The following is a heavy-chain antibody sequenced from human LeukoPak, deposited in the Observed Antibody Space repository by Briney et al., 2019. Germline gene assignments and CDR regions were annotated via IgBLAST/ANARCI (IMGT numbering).Heavy chain of an antibody. D-gene: IGHD3-10*01. CDR2: ISSSGVTI. V-gene: IGHV3-48*03. Sequence: GGSLRLSCAASGFTFSGYEMNWVRQAPGKGLEWVSYISSSGVTIYYADSVKGRFTSSRDNAKNSLYLQLNSLRADDTAVYYCARSPVTSYFDYWGQGTLVTVSS. CDR1: GFTFSGYE. CDR3: ARSPVTSYFDY. J-gene: IGHJ4*02.